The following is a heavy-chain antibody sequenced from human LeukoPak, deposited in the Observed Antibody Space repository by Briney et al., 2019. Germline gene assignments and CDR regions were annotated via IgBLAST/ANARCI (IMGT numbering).Heavy chain of an antibody. V-gene: IGHV3-23*01. CDR1: GFTFSSYA. J-gene: IGHJ4*02. CDR3: AKSHGGYCSGISWEEEGDY. CDR2: ISGSGVNT. D-gene: IGHD2-2*01. Sequence: GGSLRLSCAVSGFTFSSYAMNWVRQAPGKGLEWVSAISGSGVNTDHADSVKGRFTISRDNSKNTLYLQMNSLRAEDTPVYYGAKSHGGYCSGISWEEEGDYWGREPWSPSPQ.